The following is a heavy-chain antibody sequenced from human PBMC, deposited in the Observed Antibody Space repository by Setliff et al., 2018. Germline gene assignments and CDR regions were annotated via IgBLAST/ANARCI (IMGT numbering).Heavy chain of an antibody. V-gene: IGHV1-3*01. Sequence: ASVKVSCKASGYSFTSYTIHWARQAPGQGLEWMGWISPGNGNTAYSQKIQDRVTITRDTSAGTAYMELSSLRSEDTAVYYCARIGFGYYSTSGAWYFDNWGQGTLVTVSS. CDR3: ARIGFGYYSTSGAWYFDN. D-gene: IGHD2-8*01. J-gene: IGHJ4*02. CDR2: ISPGNGNT. CDR1: GYSFTSYT.